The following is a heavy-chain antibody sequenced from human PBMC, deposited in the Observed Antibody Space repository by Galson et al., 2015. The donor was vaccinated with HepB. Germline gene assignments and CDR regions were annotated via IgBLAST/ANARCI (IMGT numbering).Heavy chain of an antibody. CDR1: GFTLFTTHW. V-gene: IGHV3-7*01. D-gene: IGHD3-16*01. J-gene: IGHJ5*01. CDR3: VTGGPWFGY. Sequence: SLRLSCAGSGFTLFTTHWMSWVRQAPGKGLEWVAKIKEDGSETYYVDSVKGRFTISRDNAKSSLFLQMNSLTPEDTAVYYCVTGGPWFGYWGQGTLVTVSS. CDR2: IKEDGSET.